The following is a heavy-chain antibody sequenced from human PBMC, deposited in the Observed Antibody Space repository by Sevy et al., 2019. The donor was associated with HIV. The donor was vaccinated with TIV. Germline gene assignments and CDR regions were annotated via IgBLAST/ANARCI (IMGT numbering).Heavy chain of an antibody. D-gene: IGHD2-2*01. Sequence: ASVTVSCKASGYTFTSYGISWVRQAPGQGLEWMGWISAYNGNTNYAQKLQGRVTMTTDTSTSTAYMELRSLRSDDTAVYYCARTRIKDIVVVPAANPARYYFDYWGQGTLVTVSS. CDR1: GYTFTSYG. V-gene: IGHV1-18*01. CDR3: ARTRIKDIVVVPAANPARYYFDY. CDR2: ISAYNGNT. J-gene: IGHJ4*02.